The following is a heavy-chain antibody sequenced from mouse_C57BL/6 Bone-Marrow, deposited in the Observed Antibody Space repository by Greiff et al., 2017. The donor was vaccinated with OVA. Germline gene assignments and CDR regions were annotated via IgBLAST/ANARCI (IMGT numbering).Heavy chain of an antibody. CDR1: GFTFNTYA. CDR2: IRSKSSNYAT. V-gene: IGHV10-3*01. D-gene: IGHD1-1*01. J-gene: IGHJ3*01. CDR3: VRGYYGSSYVPFAY. Sequence: DVHLVESGGGFVQPKGSLKLSFAASGFTFNTYAMHLVRPAPGKGLEWVARIRSKSSNYATYYADSVKDRFTISRDDSQSVLYLQMNNLKTEDTAMYYCVRGYYGSSYVPFAYWGQGTLVTVSA.